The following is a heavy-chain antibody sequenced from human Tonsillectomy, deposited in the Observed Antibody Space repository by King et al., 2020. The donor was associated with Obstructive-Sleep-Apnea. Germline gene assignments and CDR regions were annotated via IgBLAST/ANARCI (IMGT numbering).Heavy chain of an antibody. J-gene: IGHJ4*02. CDR1: GYTFTDYY. CDR3: AREYTTTWREEGLDY. CDR2: INPNSGGT. D-gene: IGHD6-13*01. V-gene: IGHV1-2*02. Sequence: QLVQSGAEVKKPGASVKVSCQASGYTFTDYYIHWVRQAPGQGLEWMGWINPNSGGTHYAQKFQGRVTMTRDTSINTAYMELSRLRSDDTAVYYCAREYTTTWREEGLDYWGQGTLVTVSS.